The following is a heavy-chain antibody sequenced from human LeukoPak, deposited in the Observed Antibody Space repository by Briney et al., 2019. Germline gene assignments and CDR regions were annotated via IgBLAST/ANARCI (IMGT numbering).Heavy chain of an antibody. V-gene: IGHV3-30*03. D-gene: IGHD3-10*01. J-gene: IGHJ3*02. CDR2: ISYDGSNK. Sequence: GGSLRLSCAASGFTFSNFGMHWVRHAPGKGLEWVAGISYDGSNKYYGDSVKGRFTISRDNSKNTLYLQMNSVRAEDTAVYYCARETYGSGSYYRDHTSDDAFDIWGQGTMVTVSS. CDR1: GFTFSNFG. CDR3: ARETYGSGSYYRDHTSDDAFDI.